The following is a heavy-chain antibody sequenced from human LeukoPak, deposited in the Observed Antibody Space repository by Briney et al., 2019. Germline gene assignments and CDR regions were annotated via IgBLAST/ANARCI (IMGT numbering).Heavy chain of an antibody. D-gene: IGHD3-22*01. CDR2: INPNSGGT. CDR1: GYTFTGYY. Sequence: GASVKVSCKASGYTFTGYYMHWVRQAPGQGLEWMGWINPNSGGTNYAQKFQGRVTMTRDTSISTAYMELSRLRSEDTAVYYCATASPGVYDSSGYYDYWGQGTLVTVSS. J-gene: IGHJ4*02. CDR3: ATASPGVYDSSGYYDY. V-gene: IGHV1-2*02.